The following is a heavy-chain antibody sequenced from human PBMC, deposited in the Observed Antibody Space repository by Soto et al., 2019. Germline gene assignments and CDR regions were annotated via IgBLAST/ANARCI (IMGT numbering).Heavy chain of an antibody. CDR1: GGSFSGYY. V-gene: IGHV4-34*01. Sequence: QVQLQQWGAGLLKPSETLSLTCAVYGGSFSGYYWSWIRQPPGKGLEWIGEINHSGSTNYNPSLKSRVTISVDTSENQFSLKLSSVTAADTAVYYCARGTLSGYSGSPFDYWGQGTLVTVSS. CDR2: INHSGST. CDR3: ARGTLSGYSGSPFDY. J-gene: IGHJ4*02. D-gene: IGHD5-12*01.